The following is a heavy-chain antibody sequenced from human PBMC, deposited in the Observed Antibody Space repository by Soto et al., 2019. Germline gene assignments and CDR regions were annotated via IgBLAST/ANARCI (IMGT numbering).Heavy chain of an antibody. J-gene: IGHJ4*02. V-gene: IGHV3-7*01. CDR2: IKQDGSEK. D-gene: IGHD5-18*01. Sequence: GESLKISCAASGFTFSSYWMSWVRQAPGKGLEWVANIKQDGSEKYYVDSVKGRFTISRDNAKNSLYLQMNSLRAEDTAVYYCASVDTAMGTGDYWGQGTLVTVSS. CDR3: ASVDTAMGTGDY. CDR1: GFTFSSYW.